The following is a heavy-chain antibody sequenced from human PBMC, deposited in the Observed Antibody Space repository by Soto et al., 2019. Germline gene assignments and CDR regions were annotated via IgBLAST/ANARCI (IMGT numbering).Heavy chain of an antibody. CDR3: ARDQNY. V-gene: IGHV3-21*01. Sequence: PGGSLRLSCAASGFIFSNYHMNWVRQAPGKGLEWVSSINPSSTYKQYADSVKGRFTISRDNAKNSLYLQINILRAEDTAVYYCARDQNYWGQGT. CDR2: INPSSTYK. CDR1: GFIFSNYH. J-gene: IGHJ4*02.